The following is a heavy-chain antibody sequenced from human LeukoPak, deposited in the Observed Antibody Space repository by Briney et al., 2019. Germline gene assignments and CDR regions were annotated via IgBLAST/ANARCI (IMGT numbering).Heavy chain of an antibody. CDR3: ARAYSSSWYYNWFDP. CDR1: GYSISSGYY. CDR2: IYNSGST. V-gene: IGHV4-38-2*02. D-gene: IGHD6-13*01. Sequence: PSETLSLTCTVSGYSISSGYYWGWIRQPPGKGLEWIGSIYNSGSTYYNPSLKSRVTISVDTSKNQFSLKLRSVTAADTAMYYCARAYSSSWYYNWFDPWSQGTLVTVSS. J-gene: IGHJ5*02.